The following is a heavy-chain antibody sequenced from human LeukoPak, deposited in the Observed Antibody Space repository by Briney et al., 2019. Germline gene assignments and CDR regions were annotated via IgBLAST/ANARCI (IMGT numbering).Heavy chain of an antibody. D-gene: IGHD1-26*01. Sequence: ASVKVSCKVSGYTLTELSMHWVRQAPATGLEWMGGFDTEDGETIYAQKFQGSVTMTEDTSTDTAYMELSSLRSEDTAVYYCARVARIVGETRNFDYWGQGTLVTVSS. CDR1: GYTLTELS. V-gene: IGHV1-24*01. CDR3: ARVARIVGETRNFDY. J-gene: IGHJ4*02. CDR2: FDTEDGET.